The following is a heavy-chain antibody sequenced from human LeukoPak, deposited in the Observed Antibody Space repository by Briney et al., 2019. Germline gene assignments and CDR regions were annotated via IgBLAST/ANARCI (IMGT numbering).Heavy chain of an antibody. Sequence: SGPTLVKPTQTLTLTCTFSGFSLSTNGVGVGWIRQPPGKALECLAVIYWDDDKRYSPSLKSRLTITKDTSKNQVVLTMTNMDPVDTATHYCAHRRYCSSGSCYPYWGQGTLVTVSS. CDR1: GFSLSTNGVG. CDR2: IYWDDDK. CDR3: AHRRYCSSGSCYPY. V-gene: IGHV2-5*02. J-gene: IGHJ4*02. D-gene: IGHD2-15*01.